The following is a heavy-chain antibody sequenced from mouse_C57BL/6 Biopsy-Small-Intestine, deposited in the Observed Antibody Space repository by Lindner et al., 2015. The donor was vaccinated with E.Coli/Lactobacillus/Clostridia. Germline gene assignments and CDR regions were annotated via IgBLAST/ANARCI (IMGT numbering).Heavy chain of an antibody. CDR2: INPNNGDS. D-gene: IGHD1-1*01. J-gene: IGHJ3*01. CDR1: GYSFTGYF. CDR3: ARRDSSYAMDY. Sequence: VQLQESGPELVKPGDSVKISCKASGYSFTGYFMNWVMQSHGKSLEWIGRINPNNGDSFYNQKFKGKATLTVDKSSSTAHMELRSLTSEDSAVYYCARRDSSYAMDYWGQGALVTVSA. V-gene: IGHV1-20*01.